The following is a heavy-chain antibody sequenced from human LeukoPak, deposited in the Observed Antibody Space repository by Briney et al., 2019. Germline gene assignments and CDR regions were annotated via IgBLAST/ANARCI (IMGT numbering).Heavy chain of an antibody. CDR1: GFTVSHNY. V-gene: IGHV3-53*01. D-gene: IGHD2-15*01. CDR3: GILPGSGH. Sequence: PGGSLRLSCAASGFTVSHNYMTWVRQAPGKGLEWVSIIYSGGSTYYADSVKGRFAISRDNSKNTLYLQMNSLRAEDTAVYYCGILPGSGHWGQGTLVTVSS. CDR2: IYSGGST. J-gene: IGHJ1*01.